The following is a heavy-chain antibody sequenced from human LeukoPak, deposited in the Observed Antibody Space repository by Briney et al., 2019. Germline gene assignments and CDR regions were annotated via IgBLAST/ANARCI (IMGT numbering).Heavy chain of an antibody. CDR1: GGSMTNLY. CDR2: IYDSGST. Sequence: SETLSLTCGVSGGSMTNLYWTWIRQPPGKGLEWIGDIYDSGSTRYNTSLESRVTISVDTSKNQFSLKLSSVPAADTAVYYCAKGGSTNFYYGDVWGQGTTVTVSS. D-gene: IGHD2/OR15-2a*01. V-gene: IGHV4-59*01. J-gene: IGHJ6*02. CDR3: AKGGSTNFYYGDV.